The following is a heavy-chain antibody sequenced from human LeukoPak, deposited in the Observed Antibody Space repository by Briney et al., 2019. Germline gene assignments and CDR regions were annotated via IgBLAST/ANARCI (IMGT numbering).Heavy chain of an antibody. V-gene: IGHV4-34*01. D-gene: IGHD2-15*01. CDR1: GFTFSDYY. J-gene: IGHJ4*02. Sequence: PGGSLRLSCAASGFTFSDYYMSWIRQAPGKGLEWIGEINHSGSTNYNPSLKSRVTISVDTSKNQFSLKLSSVTAADTAVYYCARRYCSGGSCSASFDYWGQGTLVTVSS. CDR2: INHSGST. CDR3: ARRYCSGGSCSASFDY.